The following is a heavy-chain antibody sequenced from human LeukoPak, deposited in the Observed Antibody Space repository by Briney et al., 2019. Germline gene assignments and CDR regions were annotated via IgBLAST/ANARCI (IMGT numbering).Heavy chain of an antibody. Sequence: PSETLSLTCDVSGVSLSDYYWSWIRQPPGKGLGWIGEIHPTGVTNYNPSLMTRVTISPDTSKRQVSLKLTSVTAADTAVYYCVRGEDPYKQGHWGQGAQVTVSS. CDR2: IHPTGVT. CDR3: VRGEDPYKQGH. CDR1: GVSLSDYY. J-gene: IGHJ4*02. D-gene: IGHD5-24*01. V-gene: IGHV4-34*01.